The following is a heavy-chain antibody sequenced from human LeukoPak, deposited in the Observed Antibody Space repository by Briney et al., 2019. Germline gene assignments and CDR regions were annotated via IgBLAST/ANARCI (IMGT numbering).Heavy chain of an antibody. CDR3: AKGRGGYGDFDY. J-gene: IGHJ4*02. CDR1: GFTFSSYG. Sequence: GGSLRLSCAASGFTFSSYGMHWVRQAPGKGLEWVSGLSWNSGTIDYADSVKGRFTISRDNAKNSLYLQMNSLRAEDTALYYCAKGRGGYGDFDYWGQGTLVTVSS. CDR2: LSWNSGTI. V-gene: IGHV3-9*01. D-gene: IGHD5-12*01.